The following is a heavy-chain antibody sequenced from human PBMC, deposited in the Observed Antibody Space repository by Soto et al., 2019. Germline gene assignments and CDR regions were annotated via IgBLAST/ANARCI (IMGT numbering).Heavy chain of an antibody. CDR1: GFTFDDYA. Sequence: LRLSCAASGFTFDDYAMHWVRQAPGKGLEWVSGISWNSGSIGYADSVKGRFTISRDNAKNSLYLQMNSLRAEDTALYYCAKDIHPEPAGGMDVWGQGTTVTVSS. CDR3: AKDIHPEPAGGMDV. CDR2: ISWNSGSI. V-gene: IGHV3-9*01. J-gene: IGHJ6*02.